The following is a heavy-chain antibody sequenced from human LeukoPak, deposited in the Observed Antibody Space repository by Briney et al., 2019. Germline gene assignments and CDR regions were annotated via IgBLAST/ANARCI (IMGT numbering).Heavy chain of an antibody. J-gene: IGHJ4*02. D-gene: IGHD5-12*01. Sequence: SETLSLTCGVYNGSFSGYYWSWIRQTPGKGLEWIGEINQSGSTKYNPSLKSRVTISVDTSKNQFSLKLSSVTAADTAVYYCARNLIIYSGYDFSTFPDYWGQGTLVTVSS. CDR3: ARNLIIYSGYDFSTFPDY. CDR2: INQSGST. CDR1: NGSFSGYY. V-gene: IGHV4-34*01.